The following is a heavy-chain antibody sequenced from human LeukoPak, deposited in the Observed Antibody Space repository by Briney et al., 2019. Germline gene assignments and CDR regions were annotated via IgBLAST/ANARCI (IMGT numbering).Heavy chain of an antibody. CDR2: ISGSGGTT. V-gene: IGHV3-23*01. Sequence: TGGSLRLSCAASGFTFSSYAMSWVRQAPGKLLELVSAISGSGGTTYYADSVKGRFTISRDNSKNTLYLQMNSLRAEDTAVYYCAKGIAIFGVVIMHYYYGMDVWGQGTTVTVSS. CDR1: GFTFSSYA. CDR3: AKGIAIFGVVIMHYYYGMDV. J-gene: IGHJ6*02. D-gene: IGHD3-3*01.